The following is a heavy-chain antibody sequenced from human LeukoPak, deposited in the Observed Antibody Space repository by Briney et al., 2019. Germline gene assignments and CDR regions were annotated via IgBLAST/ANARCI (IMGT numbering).Heavy chain of an antibody. D-gene: IGHD5-18*01. CDR1: GGTFSSYA. V-gene: IGHV1-69*01. Sequence: SSVKVSCNASGGTFSSYAISWVRQAPGQGLEWMGGIIPIFGTANYAQKFQGRVTITADESTSTAYMELSSLRSEDTAVYYCASPLSGYSYGYISYWGQGTLVTVSS. J-gene: IGHJ4*02. CDR3: ASPLSGYSYGYISY. CDR2: IIPIFGTA.